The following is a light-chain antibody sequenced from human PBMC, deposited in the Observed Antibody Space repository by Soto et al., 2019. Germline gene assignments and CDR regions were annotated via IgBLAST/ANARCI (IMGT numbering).Light chain of an antibody. CDR3: QQYGSSPS. Sequence: DIVLTQSPATLSLSPGERATLYCGASQSVSGGFLAWYQQQPGLAPRLILYDTSFRATGIPDRFSGSGSATDFTLTISRLDPEDFAVYYCQQYGSSPSFGQGTKVAIK. J-gene: IGKJ1*01. V-gene: IGKV3D-20*01. CDR1: QSVSGGF. CDR2: DTS.